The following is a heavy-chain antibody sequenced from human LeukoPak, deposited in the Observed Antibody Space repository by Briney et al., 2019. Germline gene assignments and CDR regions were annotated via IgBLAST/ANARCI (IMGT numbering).Heavy chain of an antibody. V-gene: IGHV1-8*01. D-gene: IGHD4-17*01. Sequence: ASVTVSCKASGYTFTSYDINWVRQATGQGLEWMGWMNPNSGNTGYAQKFQGRVTMTRNTSISTAYMELSSLRSEDTAVYYCARGRQLRLRPRAYAFDIWGQGTMVTVSS. CDR3: ARGRQLRLRPRAYAFDI. J-gene: IGHJ3*02. CDR2: MNPNSGNT. CDR1: GYTFTSYD.